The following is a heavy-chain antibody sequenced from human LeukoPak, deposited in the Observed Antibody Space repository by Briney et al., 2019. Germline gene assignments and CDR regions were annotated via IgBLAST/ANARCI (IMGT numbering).Heavy chain of an antibody. J-gene: IGHJ4*02. CDR1: GFTFSSYT. CDR2: ISSSSSYI. Sequence: GGYLRLSCAASGFTFSSYTITWVRQAPGKGLEWVSSISSSSSYIYYADSVKGRFTISRDNAKNSLYLQMDSLRAEDTAVYYCARERGYFDYWGQGTLVTVSS. D-gene: IGHD3-16*01. CDR3: ARERGYFDY. V-gene: IGHV3-21*01.